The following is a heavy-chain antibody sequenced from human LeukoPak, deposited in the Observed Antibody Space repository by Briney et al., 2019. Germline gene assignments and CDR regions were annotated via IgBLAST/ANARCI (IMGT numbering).Heavy chain of an antibody. J-gene: IGHJ6*02. CDR1: GYTFTSYG. CDR2: INPNSGGT. Sequence: ASVKVSCKASGYTFTSYGISWVRQAPGQGLEWMGWINPNSGGTNYAQKFQGWVTMTRDTSISTAYMELSRLRSDDTAVYYCARENYGMDVWGQGTTVTVSS. V-gene: IGHV1-2*04. CDR3: ARENYGMDV.